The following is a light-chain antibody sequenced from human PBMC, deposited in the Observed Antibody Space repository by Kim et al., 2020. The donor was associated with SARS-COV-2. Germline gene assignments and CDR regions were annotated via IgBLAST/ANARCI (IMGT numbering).Light chain of an antibody. CDR2: EVI. CDR3: TTHGGYNYV. J-gene: IGLJ1*01. Sequence: QSVVTQPPSASGSPGQSVTISCSGTSSDFGGFNYVSWYQQHPGKAPKLIIYEVIKRPSGVPDRFSGSKSGNTASLTVSGLQAEDEADYYCTTHGGYNYVFGTGTKVTVL. V-gene: IGLV2-8*01. CDR1: SSDFGGFNY.